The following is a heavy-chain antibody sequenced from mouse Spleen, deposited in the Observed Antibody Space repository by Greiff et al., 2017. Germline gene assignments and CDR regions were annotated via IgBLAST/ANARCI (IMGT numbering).Heavy chain of an antibody. J-gene: IGHJ3*01. D-gene: IGHD4-1*01. Sequence: VQLVESGAELVRPGASVKLSCKASGYTFTDYYINWVKQRPGQGLEWIARIYPGSGNTYYNEKFKGKATLTAEKSSSTAYMQLSSLTSEDSAVYFCAKLGGFAYWGQGTLVTVSA. CDR3: AKLGGFAY. CDR1: GYTFTDYY. CDR2: IYPGSGNT. V-gene: IGHV1-76*01.